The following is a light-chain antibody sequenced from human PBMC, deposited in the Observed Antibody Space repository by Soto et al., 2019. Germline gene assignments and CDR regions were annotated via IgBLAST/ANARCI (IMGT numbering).Light chain of an antibody. CDR2: RND. J-gene: IGLJ3*02. Sequence: QSVLTQPPSASGTPGQRVTISCSGSGSNIGSHDVYWYQHLPGTAPKVLIYRNDQRPSGVPDRFSASRSGTSASLAISGVRSEDEADYYCVAWDDSLSGRVFGGGTKVTVL. CDR1: GSNIGSHD. V-gene: IGLV1-47*02. CDR3: VAWDDSLSGRV.